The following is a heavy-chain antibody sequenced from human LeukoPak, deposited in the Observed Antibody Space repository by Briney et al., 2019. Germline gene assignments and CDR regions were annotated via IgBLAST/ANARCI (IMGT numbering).Heavy chain of an antibody. D-gene: IGHD1-26*01. CDR1: DGSISSYY. CDR2: IHSSGST. V-gene: IGHV4-4*09. CDR3: ARLGSYSDH. J-gene: IGHJ4*02. Sequence: SETLSLTCSVSDGSISSYYWSWIRQPPGKGLEWIGYIHSSGSTHNNPSLKSRVTTSLDTSKNPFSLKLSSVTAADTAVYYCARLGSYSDHWGQGTLVTVSS.